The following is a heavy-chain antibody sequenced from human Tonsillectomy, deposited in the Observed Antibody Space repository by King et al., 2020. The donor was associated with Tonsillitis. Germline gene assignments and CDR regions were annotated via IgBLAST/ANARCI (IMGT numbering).Heavy chain of an antibody. CDR2: ISYDGGNK. J-gene: IGHJ4*02. Sequence: VQLVESGGGVVQPGRSLRLSCAASGFTFSSYAMHWVRQAPGKGLESVAVISYDGGNKYYADSVKGRFTISRDNSKNTLYLQMNSLRAEDTAVYYCVRAPTRDYGNYWGQGTLVTVSS. CDR3: VRAPTRDYGNY. V-gene: IGHV3-30-3*01. CDR1: GFTFSSYA. D-gene: IGHD4/OR15-4a*01.